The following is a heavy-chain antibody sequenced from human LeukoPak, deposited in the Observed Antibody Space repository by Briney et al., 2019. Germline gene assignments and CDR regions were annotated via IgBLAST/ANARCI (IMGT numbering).Heavy chain of an antibody. Sequence: ASVKVSCKASGYTFTGYYMHWVRQAPGQGLEWMGWISAYNGNTNYAQKLQGRVTMTTDTSTSTAYMELRSLRSDDTAVYYCARDLGDSSGYLFRAFDYWGQGTLVTVSS. D-gene: IGHD3-22*01. CDR3: ARDLGDSSGYLFRAFDY. J-gene: IGHJ4*02. CDR1: GYTFTGYY. V-gene: IGHV1-18*04. CDR2: ISAYNGNT.